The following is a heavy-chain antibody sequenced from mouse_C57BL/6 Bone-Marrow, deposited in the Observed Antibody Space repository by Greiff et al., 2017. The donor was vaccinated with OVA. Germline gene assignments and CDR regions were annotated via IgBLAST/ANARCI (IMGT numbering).Heavy chain of an antibody. CDR3: ARYGSSYPYWYFDV. J-gene: IGHJ1*03. Sequence: QVQLKQSGAELVRPGSSVKLSCKASGYTFTSYWMHWVKQRPIQGLEWIGNIDPSDSETHYNQKFKDKATLTVDKSSSTAYMQLSSLTSEDSAVYYCARYGSSYPYWYFDVWGTGTTVTVSS. CDR2: IDPSDSET. CDR1: GYTFTSYW. D-gene: IGHD1-1*01. V-gene: IGHV1-52*01.